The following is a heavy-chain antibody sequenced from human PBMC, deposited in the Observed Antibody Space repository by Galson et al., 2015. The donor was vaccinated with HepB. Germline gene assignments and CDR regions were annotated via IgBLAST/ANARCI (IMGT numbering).Heavy chain of an antibody. CDR1: GDTFRFYA. J-gene: IGHJ6*03. CDR3: AASQYYYDTTGNRGYFYYYMDF. D-gene: IGHD3-22*01. CDR2: IIPIFNIA. V-gene: IGHV1-69*13. Sequence: SVKVSCKASGDTFRFYAINWVRQAPGQGLEWLEGIIPIFNIANYAQKFQGRVTITADESTSTAYMELSSLTSEDTALYYCAASQYYYDTTGNRGYFYYYMDFWGKGTAVAVSS.